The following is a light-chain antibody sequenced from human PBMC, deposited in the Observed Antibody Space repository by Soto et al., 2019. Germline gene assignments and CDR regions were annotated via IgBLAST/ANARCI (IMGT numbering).Light chain of an antibody. CDR1: QRISSN. CDR2: GTS. V-gene: IGKV3D-15*01. CDR3: QHYHNWWT. Sequence: EIVLTQSPATLSVSPGQRPTLSCRARQRISSNLAWHQKPPGPPPRLLIYGTSTRATGIPACISGGASATEFTPTISSLHSEYFAFYYCQHYHNWWTFGQGTKVDIK. J-gene: IGKJ1*01.